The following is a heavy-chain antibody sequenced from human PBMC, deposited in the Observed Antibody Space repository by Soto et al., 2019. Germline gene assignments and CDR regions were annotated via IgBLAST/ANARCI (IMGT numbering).Heavy chain of an antibody. CDR3: ARGSGGWLLYSEYGMDV. Sequence: QVPLVESGGGVVQPGRSLRLSCAASGFTFSSYGMHWVRQAPGKGLEWVAVIWYDGSNKYYGDSVKGRFTISRDNSKNTLYLQMNSLRAEDTAVYYCARGSGGWLLYSEYGMDVWGQGTTVTVSS. D-gene: IGHD3-3*01. V-gene: IGHV3-33*01. J-gene: IGHJ6*02. CDR2: IWYDGSNK. CDR1: GFTFSSYG.